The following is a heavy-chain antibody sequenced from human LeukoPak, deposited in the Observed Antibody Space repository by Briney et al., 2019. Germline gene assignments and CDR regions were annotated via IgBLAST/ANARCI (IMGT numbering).Heavy chain of an antibody. CDR3: AKDSGYGYFDS. CDR2: INWNGGST. V-gene: IGHV3-20*04. CDR1: GFTFDDYG. Sequence: GGSLRLSCAASGFTFDDYGMSWVRQAPGKGLEWVSGINWNGGSTGYADSVKGRFTISRDNAKNSLYLQMNSLRTEDTALYYCAKDSGYGYFDSWGQGTLVTVSS. J-gene: IGHJ4*02. D-gene: IGHD3-22*01.